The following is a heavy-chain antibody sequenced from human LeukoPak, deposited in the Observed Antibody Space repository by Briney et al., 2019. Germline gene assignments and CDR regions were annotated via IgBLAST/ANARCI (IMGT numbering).Heavy chain of an antibody. V-gene: IGHV4-34*01. Sequence: SETLSLTCAVYDGSFSGYYWSWIRQPPGKGLEWIGEINHSGSTNYNPSLKSRVTISVDTSKNQFSLKLSSVTAADTAVYYCARGLYDSVVTALYGMDVWGQGTTVTVSS. J-gene: IGHJ6*02. D-gene: IGHD2-21*02. CDR2: INHSGST. CDR1: DGSFSGYY. CDR3: ARGLYDSVVTALYGMDV.